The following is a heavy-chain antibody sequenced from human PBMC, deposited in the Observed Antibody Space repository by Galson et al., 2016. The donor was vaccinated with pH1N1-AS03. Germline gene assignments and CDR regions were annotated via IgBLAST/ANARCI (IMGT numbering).Heavy chain of an antibody. CDR2: INTDSGVT. Sequence: SVKVSCKASGYIFTGFYVHWVRQAPGQGLEWMGWINTDSGVTNYAQKFEAWVTMTRDTSVSTAYMELYGLKSDDTAVYYCARDPRGPCTSATCPTTYYFGRDVWGQGTTAIVSS. CDR1: GYIFTGFY. CDR3: ARDPRGPCTSATCPTTYYFGRDV. J-gene: IGHJ6*02. V-gene: IGHV1-2*04. D-gene: IGHD2-2*01.